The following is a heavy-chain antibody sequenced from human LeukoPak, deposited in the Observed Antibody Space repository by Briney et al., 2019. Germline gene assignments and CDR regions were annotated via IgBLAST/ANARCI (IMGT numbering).Heavy chain of an antibody. Sequence: SETLSLTCTVSGGSISSSSYYWGWIRQPPGKGLEWIGSIYYSGSTNYNPSLKSRVTISVDTSKNQFSLKLSSVTAADTAVYYCARRSSWYGGDFDYWGQGTLVTVSS. CDR3: ARRSSWYGGDFDY. D-gene: IGHD6-13*01. CDR1: GGSISSSSYY. V-gene: IGHV4-39*07. CDR2: IYYSGST. J-gene: IGHJ4*02.